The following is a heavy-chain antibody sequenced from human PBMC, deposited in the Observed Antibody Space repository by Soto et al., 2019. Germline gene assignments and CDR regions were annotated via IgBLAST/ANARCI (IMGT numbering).Heavy chain of an antibody. CDR2: FDPEDGET. Sequence: ASVKVSCKVSGYTLTELSMHWVRQAPGKGLEWMGGFDPEDGETIYAQKFQGRVTMTEDTSTDTAYMELSSLRSEDTAVYYCATSFPVVVAAKDAFDIWGQGTMVTVSS. CDR1: GYTLTELS. V-gene: IGHV1-24*01. D-gene: IGHD2-15*01. J-gene: IGHJ3*02. CDR3: ATSFPVVVAAKDAFDI.